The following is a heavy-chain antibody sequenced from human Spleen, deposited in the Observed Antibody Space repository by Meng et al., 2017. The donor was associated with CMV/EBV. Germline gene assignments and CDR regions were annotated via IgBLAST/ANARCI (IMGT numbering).Heavy chain of an antibody. V-gene: IGHV3-23*01. D-gene: IGHD4-17*01. J-gene: IGHJ4*02. Sequence: EVQLLESGGGLVQPGGSLRLSRAASGFTFSSYAMSWVRQAPGKGLEWVSAISGSGGSTYYADSVKGRFTISRDNSKNTLYLQMNSLRAEDTAVYYCASQDYGDPKLYFDYWGQGTLVTVSS. CDR3: ASQDYGDPKLYFDY. CDR2: ISGSGGST. CDR1: GFTFSSYA.